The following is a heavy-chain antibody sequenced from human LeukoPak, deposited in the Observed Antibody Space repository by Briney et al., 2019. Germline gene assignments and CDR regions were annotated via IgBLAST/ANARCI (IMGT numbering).Heavy chain of an antibody. CDR2: ISGSGGST. D-gene: IGHD7-27*01. J-gene: IGHJ4*02. V-gene: IGHV3-23*01. Sequence: GGSLRLSCAASGFTFSSYAMNWVRQAPGKGLEWVSAISGSGGSTYYADSVKGRFTISRDNSKNTVYLQMNSLRAEDTAVYYCAKDDVPSNWGTLGLFDYWGQGTLVTVSS. CDR3: AKDDVPSNWGTLGLFDY. CDR1: GFTFSSYA.